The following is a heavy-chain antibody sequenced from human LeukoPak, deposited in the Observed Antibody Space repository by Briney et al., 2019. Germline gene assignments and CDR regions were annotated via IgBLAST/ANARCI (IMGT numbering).Heavy chain of an antibody. V-gene: IGHV3-66*01. J-gene: IGHJ6*02. D-gene: IGHD1-26*01. CDR2: IYSGGST. CDR3: ATIVGATWANYYYYGMDV. Sequence: GGSLRLSCAASGFTVSSNYMSWVRQAPGKGLEWVSVIYSGGSTYYADSVKGRFTISRDNSKNTLYLQMNSLRAEDTAVYYCATIVGATWANYYYYGMDVWAKGPRSPSP. CDR1: GFTVSSNY.